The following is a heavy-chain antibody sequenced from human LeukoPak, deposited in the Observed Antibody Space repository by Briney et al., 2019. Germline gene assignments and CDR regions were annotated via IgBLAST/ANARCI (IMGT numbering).Heavy chain of an antibody. CDR3: ARENKDAFDI. V-gene: IGHV4-59*01. CDR1: GGSISSYY. CDR2: IYYSGST. D-gene: IGHD1/OR15-1a*01. J-gene: IGHJ3*02. Sequence: PSETLSLTCTVSGGSISSYYWSWIRQPPGKGLEWIGYIYYSGSTNYNPSLKSRATISVDTSKNQFSLKLSSVTAADTAVYYCARENKDAFDIWGQGTMVTVSS.